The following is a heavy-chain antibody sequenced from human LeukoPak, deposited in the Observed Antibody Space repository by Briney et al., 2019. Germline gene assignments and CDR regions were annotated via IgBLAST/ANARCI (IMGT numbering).Heavy chain of an antibody. D-gene: IGHD6-19*01. CDR1: GYIFTNYW. Sequence: GESLKISXKGSGYIFTNYWIGWVRQVPGKGLEWMGIIYPGDSDTRYSPSFQGQVTISADKSISTAYLQWSSLKASDTAIYYCAKRVGGCIDYWGQGTLVTVSS. J-gene: IGHJ4*02. CDR3: AKRVGGCIDY. V-gene: IGHV5-51*01. CDR2: IYPGDSDT.